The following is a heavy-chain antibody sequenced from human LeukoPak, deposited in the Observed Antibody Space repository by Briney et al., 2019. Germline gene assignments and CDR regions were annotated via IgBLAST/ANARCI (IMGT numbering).Heavy chain of an antibody. V-gene: IGHV4-59*08. CDR3: ARGYCSGGNCYWFDY. CDR1: GGSINGYY. Sequence: PSETLSLTCTVSGGSINGYYWNWIRQPPGKGLEWIGYIYYTGSTNYNPSLKSRVTISVDTSKNQVSLKLSSVTATDTAVYYCARGYCSGGNCYWFDYWGQGTLVTASS. D-gene: IGHD2-15*01. J-gene: IGHJ4*02. CDR2: IYYTGST.